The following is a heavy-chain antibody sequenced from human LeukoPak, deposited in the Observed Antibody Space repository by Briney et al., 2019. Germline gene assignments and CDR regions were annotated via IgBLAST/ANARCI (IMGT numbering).Heavy chain of an antibody. CDR3: ARASSITMVRGVMGD. Sequence: GGSLRLSCAASGFTFSSYSMNWVRQAPGKGLEWVSSISSSSSYIYYADSVKGRFTISRDNAKNSLYLQMNSLRAEDTAVYYCARASSITMVRGVMGDWGQGTLVTVSS. CDR1: GFTFSSYS. CDR2: ISSSSSYI. D-gene: IGHD3-10*01. J-gene: IGHJ4*02. V-gene: IGHV3-21*01.